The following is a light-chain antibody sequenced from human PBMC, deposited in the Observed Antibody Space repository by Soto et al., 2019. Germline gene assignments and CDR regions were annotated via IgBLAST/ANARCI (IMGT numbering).Light chain of an antibody. Sequence: EVVLTQSPATLSLSPGERATLSCRASQSVINYLAWYQQKPGQAPRLLIYDASNRAPGIPARFSGSGSGTDLTLTISSLEPEDFAVYYCQQRNYWPLTFGPGTKVDI. J-gene: IGKJ3*01. CDR3: QQRNYWPLT. CDR1: QSVINY. V-gene: IGKV3-11*01. CDR2: DAS.